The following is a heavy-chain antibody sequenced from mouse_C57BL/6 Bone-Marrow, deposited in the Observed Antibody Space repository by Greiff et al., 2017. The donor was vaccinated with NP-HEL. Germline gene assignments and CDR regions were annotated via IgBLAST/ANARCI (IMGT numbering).Heavy chain of an antibody. D-gene: IGHD1-1*01. V-gene: IGHV1-64*01. Sequence: QVQLQQPGAELFQPGASVKLSCKASGYTFTSYWMHWVKQRPGQGLEWLGILHRNSGSTNYNEKFKSKATLTVDKSSSTAYMQLSSLTSEDSAVYYCARSGLWGTTVVEPYWYFDVWGTGTTVTVSS. CDR3: ARSGLWGTTVVEPYWYFDV. CDR1: GYTFTSYW. CDR2: LHRNSGST. J-gene: IGHJ1*03.